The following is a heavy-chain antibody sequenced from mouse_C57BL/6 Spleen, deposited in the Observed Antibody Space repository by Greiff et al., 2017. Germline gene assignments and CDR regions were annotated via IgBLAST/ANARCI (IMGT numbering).Heavy chain of an antibody. Sequence: EVQLVESGGGLVKPGGSLKLSCAASGFTFSRYAMSWVRQTPEKRLEWVATISDGGSYTYYPDNVKGRFTISRDNAKNNLYLQMSHLKSEDTAMYYCARDEDYYGSSWGYFDVWGTGTTVTVSS. J-gene: IGHJ1*03. CDR1: GFTFSRYA. CDR2: ISDGGSYT. CDR3: ARDEDYYGSSWGYFDV. V-gene: IGHV5-4*01. D-gene: IGHD1-1*01.